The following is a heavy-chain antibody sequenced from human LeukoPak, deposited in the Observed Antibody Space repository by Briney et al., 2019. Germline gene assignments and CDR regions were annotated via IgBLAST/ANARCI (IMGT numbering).Heavy chain of an antibody. J-gene: IGHJ6*03. CDR2: ISYDGRT. V-gene: IGHV4-59*11. CDR1: GDSIGSRY. D-gene: IGHD3-22*01. Sequence: SETLSLTCTVSGDSIGSRYWSWIRQPPGKGLEWLGYISYDGRTNYSPSLKSRVTISVDMSMNQLSLKLSSVTAADTAVYYCARTKYHYYDSSGYEGPYNYMDVWGKGTTVTVSS. CDR3: ARTKYHYYDSSGYEGPYNYMDV.